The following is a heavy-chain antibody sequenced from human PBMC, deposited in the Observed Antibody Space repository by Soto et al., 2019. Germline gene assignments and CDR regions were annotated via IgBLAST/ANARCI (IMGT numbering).Heavy chain of an antibody. CDR3: ARDLDPSGSYYTDY. J-gene: IGHJ4*02. CDR1: GYIFTYRY. V-gene: IGHV1-18*04. Sequence: GASVKVSCKASGYIFTYRYLYWVRQAPGQGLEWMGWISPWKGNTNYAQSFQGRVTMTTDTSTSTAYMELRSLTSDDTAVYYCARDLDPSGSYYTDYWGPGTLVTVSS. CDR2: ISPWKGNT. D-gene: IGHD3-10*01.